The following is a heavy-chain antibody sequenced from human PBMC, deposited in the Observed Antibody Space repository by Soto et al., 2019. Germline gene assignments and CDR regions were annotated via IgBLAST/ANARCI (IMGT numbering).Heavy chain of an antibody. Sequence: PSETLSLTCAVYGGSFSGYYWSWIRQPPGKGLEWIGEINHSGSTNYNPSLKSRVTISVDTSKNQFSLKLSSVTAADTAVYYCAGPYSSSSADYYYYGMDVWGQWTTVTVSS. J-gene: IGHJ6*02. D-gene: IGHD6-6*01. CDR2: INHSGST. CDR3: AGPYSSSSADYYYYGMDV. V-gene: IGHV4-34*01. CDR1: GGSFSGYY.